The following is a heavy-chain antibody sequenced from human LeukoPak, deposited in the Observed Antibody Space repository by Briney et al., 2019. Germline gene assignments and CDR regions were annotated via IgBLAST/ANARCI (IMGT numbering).Heavy chain of an antibody. CDR1: GYAFSGYY. J-gene: IGHJ5*02. D-gene: IGHD4-17*01. Sequence: GASVKVSCKTSGYAFSGYYIHWVRQTPGQGLQWMGWINPHSGYTKYSRQFQGRVTLTRDTSISTAYLELRTLKSDDTAFYYCARAEISVTTGDLDLWGQGTLVAVSS. CDR3: ARAEISVTTGDLDL. CDR2: INPHSGYT. V-gene: IGHV1-2*02.